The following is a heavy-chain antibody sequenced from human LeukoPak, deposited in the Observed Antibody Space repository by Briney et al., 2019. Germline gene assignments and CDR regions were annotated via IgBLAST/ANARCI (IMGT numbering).Heavy chain of an antibody. CDR1: GGSISSYY. V-gene: IGHV4-59*01. J-gene: IGHJ3*02. CDR3: ASYYCSSTSCYGRGAFDI. D-gene: IGHD2-2*01. Sequence: SETLSPTCTVSGGSISSYYWSWIRQPPGKGLEWIGYNYYSGSTNYNPSLKSRVTISVDTSKNQFSLKLSSVTAADTAVYYCASYYCSSTSCYGRGAFDIWGQGTMVTVSS. CDR2: NYYSGST.